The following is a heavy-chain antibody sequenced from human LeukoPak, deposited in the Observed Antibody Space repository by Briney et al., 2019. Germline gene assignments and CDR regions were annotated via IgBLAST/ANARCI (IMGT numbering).Heavy chain of an antibody. J-gene: IGHJ4*02. CDR1: GYTFTIYD. V-gene: IGHV1-8*01. CDR2: MNPKNANT. CDR3: ARGPPESSSSDY. D-gene: IGHD6-13*01. Sequence: ASVKLSFTASGYTFTIYDVNWVRQAPGQGHEWMGWMNPKNANTGYAQKFQGRVTMTRNTSISTAYKEVTSLRTEDTAVYYCARGPPESSSSDYWGQGTLVTVSS.